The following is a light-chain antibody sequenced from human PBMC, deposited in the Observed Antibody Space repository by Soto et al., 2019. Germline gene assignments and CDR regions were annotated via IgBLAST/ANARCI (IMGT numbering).Light chain of an antibody. Sequence: QSVLTQPPSVSAAPGQKVTISCSGSDSNIGNDHVSWYQQFPGTAPKLLIYENNKRPSGIPDRFSGSKSVTSATLDITGLQTGDEADYYCGTWDSGLSAGVIGGGTKVTVL. CDR3: GTWDSGLSAGV. V-gene: IGLV1-51*02. CDR2: ENN. CDR1: DSNIGNDH. J-gene: IGLJ3*02.